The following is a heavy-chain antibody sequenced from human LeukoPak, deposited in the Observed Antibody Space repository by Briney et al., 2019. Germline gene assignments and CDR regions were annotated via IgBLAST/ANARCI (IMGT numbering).Heavy chain of an antibody. Sequence: ASVTVSCKASGYTFTSYGITWVRQAPGQGLEWMGWISTYSGKTNYAQKLQGRVTMTTDTSTSTAYMELRSLRSDDTAVYYCARGQAGAYFQHWGQGTLVTVSS. CDR1: GYTFTSYG. CDR2: ISTYSGKT. CDR3: ARGQAGAYFQH. D-gene: IGHD4/OR15-4a*01. J-gene: IGHJ1*01. V-gene: IGHV1-18*01.